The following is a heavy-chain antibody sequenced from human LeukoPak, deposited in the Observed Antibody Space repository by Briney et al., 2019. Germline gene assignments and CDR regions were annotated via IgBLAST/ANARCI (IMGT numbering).Heavy chain of an antibody. CDR2: IDIPGNT. CDR3: ARDTLSCSGGYCYHDI. J-gene: IGHJ3*02. Sequence: PGGSLRLSCAASGFTLTYYDMHWVRQATGKGLEWVSGIDIPGNTYYPDSVKGRFTMSRESAKNSLYLQMNSLRAGDTAVYYCARDTLSCSGGYCYHDIWGQGTMVTVSS. V-gene: IGHV3-13*01. CDR1: GFTLTYYD. D-gene: IGHD2-15*01.